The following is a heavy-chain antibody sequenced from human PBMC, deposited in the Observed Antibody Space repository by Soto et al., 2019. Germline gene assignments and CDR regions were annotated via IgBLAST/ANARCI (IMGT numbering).Heavy chain of an antibody. D-gene: IGHD3-22*01. Sequence: PGGSLRLSCAASGFTVSSNYMSWVRQAPGKGLEWVSVIYSGGSTYYADSVKGRFTISRDNSKNTLYLQMNSLRAEDTAVYYCARDYDSSGPIDYYGMDVWGQGTTVTVSS. J-gene: IGHJ6*02. CDR3: ARDYDSSGPIDYYGMDV. CDR2: IYSGGST. CDR1: GFTVSSNY. V-gene: IGHV3-53*01.